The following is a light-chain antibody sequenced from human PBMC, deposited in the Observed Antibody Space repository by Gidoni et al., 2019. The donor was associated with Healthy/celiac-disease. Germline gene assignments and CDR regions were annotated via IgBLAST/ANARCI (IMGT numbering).Light chain of an antibody. CDR2: GAS. CDR3: QQYNNWPPDT. CDR1: QSVSSN. Sequence: EIVMTQSPATLSVSPGERATLSCRASQSVSSNLAWYQQKPGHAPRLLIYGASTRATGIPARVSGSGSGTEFTLTISSLQSEDFAVYYCQQYNNWPPDTFGQGTKLEIK. V-gene: IGKV3-15*01. J-gene: IGKJ2*01.